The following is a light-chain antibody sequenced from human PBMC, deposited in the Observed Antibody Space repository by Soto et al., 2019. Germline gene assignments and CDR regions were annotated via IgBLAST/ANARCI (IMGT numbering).Light chain of an antibody. CDR3: SSYTSSSTFHV. Sequence: QSALTQPASASGSPGQSITISCTGTRSDVGDYNYVSWYQQHPGKAPKLMIYEVSNRPSGVSTRFSGSKSGNTASLTISGLLAEDEADYYCSSYTSSSTFHVFGTGTKVTVL. J-gene: IGLJ1*01. CDR2: EVS. V-gene: IGLV2-14*01. CDR1: RSDVGDYNY.